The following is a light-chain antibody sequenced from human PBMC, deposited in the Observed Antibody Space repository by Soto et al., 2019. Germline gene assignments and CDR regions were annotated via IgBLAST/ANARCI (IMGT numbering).Light chain of an antibody. CDR1: QSVSSSY. CDR3: QQYGSSPVFT. Sequence: EIVLTQSPGTLSLSPGERATLSCRASQSVSSSYLAWYQQTPGQAPSLLIYGASSRATGIPDRFSGSGSGTDFTLTISRLEPEDFAVYYCQQYGSSPVFTFGQGTKLEIK. V-gene: IGKV3-20*01. CDR2: GAS. J-gene: IGKJ2*01.